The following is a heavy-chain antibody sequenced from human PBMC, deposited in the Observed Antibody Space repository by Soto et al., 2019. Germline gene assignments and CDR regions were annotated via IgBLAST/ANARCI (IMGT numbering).Heavy chain of an antibody. V-gene: IGHV3-7*01. D-gene: IGHD5-18*01. J-gene: IGHJ6*02. CDR1: GFTFSSYW. CDR3: AREGGGYSLYDYGMDV. CDR2: IKQDGSEK. Sequence: GSLRLSCAASGFTFSSYWMSWVRQAPGKGLEWVANIKQDGSEKYYVDSVKGRFTISRDNAKSSLYLQMNSLRAEDTAVYYCAREGGGYSLYDYGMDVRGQGPTVTVSS.